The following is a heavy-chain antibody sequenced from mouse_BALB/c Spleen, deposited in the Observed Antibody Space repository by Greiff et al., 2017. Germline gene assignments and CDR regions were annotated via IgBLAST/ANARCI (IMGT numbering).Heavy chain of an antibody. CDR1: GFSLSRYS. V-gene: IGHV2-6-4*01. CDR3: ARNGDYGSRGDWYFDV. J-gene: IGHJ1*01. CDR2: IWGGGST. D-gene: IGHD1-1*01. Sequence: VKVVESGPGLVAPSQSLSITCTVSGFSLSRYSVHWVRQPPGKGLEWLGMIWGGGSTDYNSALKSRLSISKDNSKSQVFLKMNSLQTDDTAMYYCARNGDYGSRGDWYFDVWGAGTTVTVSS.